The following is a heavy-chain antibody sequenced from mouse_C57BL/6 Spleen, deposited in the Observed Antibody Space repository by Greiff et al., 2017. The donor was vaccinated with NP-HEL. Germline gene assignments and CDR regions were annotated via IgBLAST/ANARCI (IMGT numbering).Heavy chain of an antibody. D-gene: IGHD2-2*01. CDR2: IYPGSGNT. J-gene: IGHJ3*01. V-gene: IGHV1-76*01. CDR3: ARMVTTDGAWFAY. Sequence: QVQLQQSGAELVRPGASVKLSCKASGYTFTDYYINWVKQRPGQGLEWIARIYPGSGNTYYNEKFKGKATLTAEKSSSTAYMQLSSLTSEDSAVYFCARMVTTDGAWFAYWGQGTLVTVSA. CDR1: GYTFTDYY.